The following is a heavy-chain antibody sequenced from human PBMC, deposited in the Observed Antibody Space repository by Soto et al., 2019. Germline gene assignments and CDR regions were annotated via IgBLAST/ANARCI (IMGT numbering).Heavy chain of an antibody. CDR2: IWYDGSNK. CDR1: GFTFSSSG. CDR3: ARTGSNYGVDY. V-gene: IGHV3-33*01. D-gene: IGHD4-4*01. J-gene: IGHJ4*02. Sequence: QVQLVESGGGVVQPGRSLRLSCAASGFTFSSSGMHWVRQAPGKGLEWVAVIWYDGSNKYYADSVKGRFTISRDNSKNTLYLQMNSLRAEDTAVYYCARTGSNYGVDYWGQGTLVTVSS.